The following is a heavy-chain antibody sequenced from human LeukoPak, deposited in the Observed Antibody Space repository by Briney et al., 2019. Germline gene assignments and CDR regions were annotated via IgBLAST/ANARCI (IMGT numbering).Heavy chain of an antibody. V-gene: IGHV5-51*01. CDR1: GYSFTSYW. J-gene: IGHJ4*02. D-gene: IGHD1-1*01. Sequence: GESLKISCKGSGYSFTSYWIGWVRQMPGKGLECMGIIYPGDSATRYSPSFQGQVTMSADKSISTAYLQWSSLKASDTAIYYCARHETGPYFDYWGQGTLVTVSS. CDR3: ARHETGPYFDY. CDR2: IYPGDSAT.